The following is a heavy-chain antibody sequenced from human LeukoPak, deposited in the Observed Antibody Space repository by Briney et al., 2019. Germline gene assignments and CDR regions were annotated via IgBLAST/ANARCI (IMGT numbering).Heavy chain of an antibody. V-gene: IGHV3-23*01. CDR1: GFTFSSYA. J-gene: IGHJ4*02. CDR3: AKRITVAAGYYFDY. Sequence: PGGSLRLSCAASGFTFSSYAMSWVRQAPGKGLEWVSSISGGGGNTYYADSVKGRFIISRDDSKNMQFLQMNSLRAEDTAVYYCAKRITVAAGYYFDYWGQGTLVTVSS. D-gene: IGHD6-19*01. CDR2: ISGGGGNT.